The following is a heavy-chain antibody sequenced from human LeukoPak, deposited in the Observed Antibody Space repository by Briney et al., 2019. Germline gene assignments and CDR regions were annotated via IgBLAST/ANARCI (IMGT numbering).Heavy chain of an antibody. V-gene: IGHV3-53*01. D-gene: IGHD6-13*01. J-gene: IGHJ3*02. CDR1: GFTVSSNY. CDR3: AKGTEAGYSSSWYGPFDI. Sequence: GGSLRLPCAASGFTVSSNYMSWVRQAPGKGLEWVSVIYSGGSTYYADSVKGRFTISRDNSKNTLYLQMNSLRAEDTAVYYCAKGTEAGYSSSWYGPFDIWGQGTMVTVSS. CDR2: IYSGGST.